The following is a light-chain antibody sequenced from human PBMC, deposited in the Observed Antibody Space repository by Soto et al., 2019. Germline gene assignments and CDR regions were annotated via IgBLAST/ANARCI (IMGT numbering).Light chain of an antibody. J-gene: IGKJ1*01. Sequence: DIQMTQSPSSLSASVGDRVTITCRASQGISNYFAWYQQKPGNVTKLLIYAASTRPSGVPPRFSGSGSGTDFTLTISSLQPEDVATDYCQKYNSAPRTFGQGTKVEIK. CDR3: QKYNSAPRT. CDR1: QGISNY. CDR2: AAS. V-gene: IGKV1-27*01.